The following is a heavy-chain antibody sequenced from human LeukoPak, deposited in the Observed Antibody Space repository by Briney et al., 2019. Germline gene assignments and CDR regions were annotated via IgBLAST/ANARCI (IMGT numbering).Heavy chain of an antibody. Sequence: ASVKVSCKASGYTFTSYGISWVRQAPGQGLEWMGWISAYNGNTNYAQKLQGRVTMTTDTSTSTAYMELRSLRSDDTAVYYCARGPMYYYDSSGYYEGGYFQHWGQGTLVTVSS. D-gene: IGHD3-22*01. CDR1: GYTFTSYG. CDR3: ARGPMYYYDSSGYYEGGYFQH. CDR2: ISAYNGNT. J-gene: IGHJ1*01. V-gene: IGHV1-18*01.